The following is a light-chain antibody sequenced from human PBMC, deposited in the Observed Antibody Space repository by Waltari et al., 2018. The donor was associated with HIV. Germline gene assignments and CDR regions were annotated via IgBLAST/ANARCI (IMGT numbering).Light chain of an antibody. J-gene: IGLJ1*01. CDR2: DVN. Sequence: QSALTQPRSVSGSPGQSVTISCTGTSSDVGAYNYVSWYQQHPGKAPKRMIYDVNKRPSGFPDRFSGSKSGNTASLNISGLQAEDESDYYCCSYAGIWGVFGTGTKVTVL. CDR1: SSDVGAYNY. CDR3: CSYAGIWGV. V-gene: IGLV2-11*01.